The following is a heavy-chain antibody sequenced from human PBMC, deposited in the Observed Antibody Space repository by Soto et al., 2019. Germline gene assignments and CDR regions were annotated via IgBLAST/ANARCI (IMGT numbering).Heavy chain of an antibody. CDR3: ARLIESAMDWLDP. V-gene: IGHV1-18*04. D-gene: IGHD5-18*01. J-gene: IGHJ5*02. CDR2: ISGYNGKT. Sequence: ASVKVSCKASGYTFASYGMSWVRQAPGQGLEWMGWISGYNGKTNYAQKVQGRVTMTTDTSTTTAYMELRSLRSDDTAVYYCARLIESAMDWLDPWGQGTLVTVSS. CDR1: GYTFASYG.